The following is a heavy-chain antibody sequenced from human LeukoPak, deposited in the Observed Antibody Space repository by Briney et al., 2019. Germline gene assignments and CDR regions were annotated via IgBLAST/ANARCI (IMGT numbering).Heavy chain of an antibody. Sequence: GASVKVSCKASGYTFTSYYMHWVRQAPGQGLEWMGIINPSGGGTSYAQKFQGRVTMIRDTSTSTVYMELSSLRSEDTAVYYCARVDLWFGELGWGQGTLVTVSS. D-gene: IGHD3-10*01. J-gene: IGHJ4*02. CDR1: GYTFTSYY. CDR3: ARVDLWFGELG. CDR2: INPSGGGT. V-gene: IGHV1-46*01.